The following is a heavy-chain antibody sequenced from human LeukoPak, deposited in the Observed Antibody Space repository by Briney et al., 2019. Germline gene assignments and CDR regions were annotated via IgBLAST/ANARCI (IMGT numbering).Heavy chain of an antibody. V-gene: IGHV3-21*01. CDR1: GFTFSTYG. CDR3: ARGYGGLDY. Sequence: GSLRLSCAASGFTFSTYGMNWVRQAPGKGLEWVSSISTTSAYIYYADSVKGRFTISRDNAKNSLYLQMNSLRAEDTAVYYCARGYGGLDYWGQGTLVTVSS. CDR2: ISTTSAYI. D-gene: IGHD4-23*01. J-gene: IGHJ4*02.